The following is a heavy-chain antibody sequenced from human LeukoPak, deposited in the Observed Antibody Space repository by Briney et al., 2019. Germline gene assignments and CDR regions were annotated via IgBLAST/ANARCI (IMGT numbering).Heavy chain of an antibody. V-gene: IGHV3-30*04. Sequence: PGGSLKLSCAASGFTFSSYAMHWVRQAPGKGLEWVAVISYDGSNKYYADSVKGRFTISRDNSKNTLYLQMNSLRAEDTAVYYCAKDGAVYYDYVWGSYRQYYSDYWGQGTLVTVSS. CDR1: GFTFSSYA. CDR2: ISYDGSNK. CDR3: AKDGAVYYDYVWGSYRQYYSDY. D-gene: IGHD3-16*02. J-gene: IGHJ4*02.